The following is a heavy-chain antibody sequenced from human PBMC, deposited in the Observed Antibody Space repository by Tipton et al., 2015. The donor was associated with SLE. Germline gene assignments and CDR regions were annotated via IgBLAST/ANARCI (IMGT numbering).Heavy chain of an antibody. J-gene: IGHJ5*02. CDR2: INHRGGT. V-gene: IGHV4-34*01. CDR3: AREVVVIPNWFDP. CDR1: GGSFSGNY. D-gene: IGHD2-21*01. Sequence: TLSLTCAVFGGSFSGNYWIWIRQTPGKGLEWIGEINHRGGTNLNPSLESRVSVSKDTSKNQFSLKLTSVTAADTAVYYCAREVVVIPNWFDPWGQGTLVTVSS.